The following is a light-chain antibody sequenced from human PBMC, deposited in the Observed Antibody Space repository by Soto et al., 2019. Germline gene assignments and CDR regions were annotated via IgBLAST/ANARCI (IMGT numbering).Light chain of an antibody. CDR1: SSDIGSYNY. Sequence: QSALTQPASVSGSPGQSITISCTGTSSDIGSYNYVSWYQQHPGRAPKLMTYDVSYRPSGVSNRFSGSKSGNTASLTISGLQAEDEADYYCSSFTSSTTWVFGGGTQLTVL. J-gene: IGLJ3*02. CDR3: SSFTSSTTWV. CDR2: DVS. V-gene: IGLV2-14*03.